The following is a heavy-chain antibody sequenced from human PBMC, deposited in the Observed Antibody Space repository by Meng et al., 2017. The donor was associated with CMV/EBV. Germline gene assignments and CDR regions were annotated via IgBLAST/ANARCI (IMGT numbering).Heavy chain of an antibody. V-gene: IGHV3-23*01. D-gene: IGHD3-10*01. CDR1: GFTFSRYA. Sequence: GESLKISCAASGFTFSRYAMSWVRQAPGKGLEWVSAISGSGGRTYYADSVKGRFTISRDNSKNTLYLQMNSLRAEDTAVYYCAKDGEGSGSYDAFDIWGQGTMVTVSS. CDR3: AKDGEGSGSYDAFDI. J-gene: IGHJ3*02. CDR2: ISGSGGRT.